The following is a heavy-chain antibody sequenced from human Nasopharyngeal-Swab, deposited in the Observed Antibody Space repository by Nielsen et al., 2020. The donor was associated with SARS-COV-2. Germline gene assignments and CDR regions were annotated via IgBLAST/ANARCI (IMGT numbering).Heavy chain of an antibody. CDR1: GGTFSSYA. D-gene: IGHD3-22*01. V-gene: IGHV1-69*04. CDR3: ASQGGGDYYDSKRYYNYVMDV. J-gene: IGHJ6*02. Sequence: SVKVSCKASGGTFSSYAISWVRQAPGQGLEWMGRIIPIFGIANYAQKLQGRFTITADKSTSTAYMGLSSLRSEDTAGYYCASQGGGDYYDSKRYYNYVMDVWGQGTTVTVSS. CDR2: IIPIFGIA.